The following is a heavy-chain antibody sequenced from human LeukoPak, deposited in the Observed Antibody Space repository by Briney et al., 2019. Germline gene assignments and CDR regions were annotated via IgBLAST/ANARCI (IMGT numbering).Heavy chain of an antibody. CDR3: AREPPTTVAAPYYGMDV. CDR2: IWYDGSNK. D-gene: IGHD4-23*01. J-gene: IGHJ6*04. V-gene: IGHV3-33*01. CDR1: GFIFSSYG. Sequence: GGSLRLSCAASGFIFSSYGMHWVRQAPGKGLEWVATIWYDGSNKYYADSVKGRFTISRDNSKNTLYVQMNSLRVEDTAVYYRAREPPTTVAAPYYGMDVWGKGTTVTVSS.